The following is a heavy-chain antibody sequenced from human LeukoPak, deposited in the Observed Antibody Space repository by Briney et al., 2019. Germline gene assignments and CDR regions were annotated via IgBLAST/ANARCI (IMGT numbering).Heavy chain of an antibody. D-gene: IGHD2-15*01. V-gene: IGHV3-23*01. Sequence: GGSLRLSCAASGFTVSSNYMSWVRQAPGKGLEWVSAISGSGGSTYYADSVKGRFTISRDNSKNTLYLQMNSLRAEDTAVYYCAKYIFSRDIRYCSGGSCYMDYWGQGTLVTVSS. J-gene: IGHJ4*01. CDR1: GFTVSSNY. CDR3: AKYIFSRDIRYCSGGSCYMDY. CDR2: ISGSGGST.